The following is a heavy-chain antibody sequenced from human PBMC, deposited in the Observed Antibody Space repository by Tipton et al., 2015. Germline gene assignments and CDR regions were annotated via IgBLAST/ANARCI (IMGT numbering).Heavy chain of an antibody. D-gene: IGHD4-23*01. CDR1: SGSISRSY. CDR3: ARARGRHGGLFDS. J-gene: IGHJ4*02. Sequence: GLVKPSETLSLTCTVSSGSISRSYWSWIRQPPGKGLEWIGYIQYSGSTNYNPSLKSRVTISVDTSKTQFSLKMSSVTASDTAVYYCARARGRHGGLFDSWGQGILVTVSS. V-gene: IGHV4-59*01. CDR2: IQYSGST.